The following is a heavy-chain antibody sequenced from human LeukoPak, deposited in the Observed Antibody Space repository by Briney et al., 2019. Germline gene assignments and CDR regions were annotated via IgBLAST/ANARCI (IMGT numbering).Heavy chain of an antibody. J-gene: IGHJ4*02. CDR3: ARVRIAVGTFDY. CDR2: IYYSGST. CDR1: GGSISRGGYY. V-gene: IGHV4-31*03. Sequence: PSETLSLTCTVSGGSISRGGYYWSSIRQHPAKGLERIGYIYYSGSTYYNPSLKSRVTISVDTSKNQFSLKLSSVTAADTAVYYCARVRIAVGTFDYWGQGTLVTVSS. D-gene: IGHD6-19*01.